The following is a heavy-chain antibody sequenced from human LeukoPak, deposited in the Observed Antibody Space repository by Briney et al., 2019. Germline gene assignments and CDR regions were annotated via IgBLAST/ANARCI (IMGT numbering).Heavy chain of an antibody. CDR3: AKPAISSRGWYYDY. CDR1: GFTFSKYA. Sequence: PGGSLRLSCAASGFTFSKYAMSWVRQAPGKGLEWVSAINDSGGSTYYADSAKGRFTISRDNSKNTLYLQMNSLRAEDTAVYYCAKPAISSRGWYYDYWGQGTLLTVSS. V-gene: IGHV3-23*01. D-gene: IGHD6-19*01. CDR2: INDSGGST. J-gene: IGHJ4*02.